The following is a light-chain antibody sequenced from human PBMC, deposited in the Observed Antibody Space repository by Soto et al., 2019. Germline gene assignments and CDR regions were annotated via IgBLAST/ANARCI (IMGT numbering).Light chain of an antibody. V-gene: IGLV2-14*01. J-gene: IGLJ3*02. CDR1: NRDVGSYNL. CDR2: EVR. Sequence: QSVLTQPASVSGSPGQSITIACTGTNRDVGSYNLVSWYQQRPGEAPKLIISEVRNRPSGISYRFTGSKSGNTASLTISGLQAEDEADYYCSLYTTTSTLVFGGGTKLTVL. CDR3: SLYTTTSTLV.